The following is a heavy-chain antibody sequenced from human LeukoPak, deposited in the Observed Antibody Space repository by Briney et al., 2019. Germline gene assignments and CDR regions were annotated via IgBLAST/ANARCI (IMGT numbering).Heavy chain of an antibody. J-gene: IGHJ5*02. CDR3: ARARDSPRRFLENWFDP. Sequence: SVKVSCKASGGTFSSYAISWVRQAPGQGLEWMGGIIPIFGTASYAQKFQGRVTITADESTSTAYMELSSLRSEDTAVYYCARARDSPRRFLENWFDPWGQGTLVTVSS. CDR2: IIPIFGTA. D-gene: IGHD3-3*01. CDR1: GGTFSSYA. V-gene: IGHV1-69*13.